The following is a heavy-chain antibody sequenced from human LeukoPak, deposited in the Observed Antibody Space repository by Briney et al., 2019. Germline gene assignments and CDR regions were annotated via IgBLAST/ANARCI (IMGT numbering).Heavy chain of an antibody. Sequence: ASVTLSCQAFGYTFTGYWMHWVRQAPGQGPEGMGVINPSGGSTSYAQKFQGRVTMTRDTSTSTVYMELSSLRSEDTAVYYCARVEVYCSGGSCWYYFDYWGQGTLVTVSS. CDR2: INPSGGST. D-gene: IGHD2-15*01. CDR3: ARVEVYCSGGSCWYYFDY. J-gene: IGHJ4*02. V-gene: IGHV1-46*01. CDR1: GYTFTGYW.